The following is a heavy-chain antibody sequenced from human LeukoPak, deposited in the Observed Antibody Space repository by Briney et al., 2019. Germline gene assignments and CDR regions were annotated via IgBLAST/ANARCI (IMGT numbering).Heavy chain of an antibody. Sequence: SETLSLTCAVSGGSISSGGYSWSWIRQPPGKGLEWIGEINHSGSTNYNPSLKSRVTISVDTSKNQFSLKLSSVTAADTAVYYCARQQWLVTFDYWGQGTLVTVSS. J-gene: IGHJ4*02. CDR1: GGSISSGGYS. D-gene: IGHD6-19*01. CDR3: ARQQWLVTFDY. CDR2: INHSGST. V-gene: IGHV4-30-2*01.